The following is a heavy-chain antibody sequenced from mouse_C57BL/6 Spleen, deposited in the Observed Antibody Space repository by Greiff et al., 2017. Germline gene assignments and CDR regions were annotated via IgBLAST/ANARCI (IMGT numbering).Heavy chain of an antibody. CDR1: GYSFTSYY. V-gene: IGHV1-66*01. D-gene: IGHD2-5*01. Sequence: VQLQQSGPELVKPGASVQISCKASGYSFTSYYIHWVKQRPGQGLEWIGWIYPGSGNTKYNKKFKGKATLTADTSSSTAYMQLSSLTSEDSAVYYCAREAYYSNTWFAYWGQGTLVTVSA. J-gene: IGHJ3*01. CDR3: AREAYYSNTWFAY. CDR2: IYPGSGNT.